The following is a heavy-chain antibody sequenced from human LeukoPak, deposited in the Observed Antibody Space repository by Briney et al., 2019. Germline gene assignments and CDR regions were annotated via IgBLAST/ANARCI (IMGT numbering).Heavy chain of an antibody. J-gene: IGHJ6*02. CDR3: ARGFYSTATRHYYYGMDV. CDR2: IYSGGST. CDR1: GFTVSSNY. V-gene: IGHV3-53*05. D-gene: IGHD5-24*01. Sequence: GGSLRLSCAASGFTVSSNYMSWVRQAPGKGLEWVSVIYSGGSTYYADSVKGRFTISRDNSKNTLYLQMNSLRAEDTAVYYCARGFYSTATRHYYYGMDVWGQGTTVTVSS.